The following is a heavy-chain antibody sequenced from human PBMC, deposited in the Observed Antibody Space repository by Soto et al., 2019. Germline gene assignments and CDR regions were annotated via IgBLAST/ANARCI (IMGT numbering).Heavy chain of an antibody. Sequence: ASVKVSCKASGGTFSSYAISWVRQAPGQGLDCMGGIIPIFGTVNYAQKFQGRVTITADESTSTAYMELSSLRSEDTSVYYCATTPPVGGYYYYGMDVWGQGTTVTVSS. CDR3: ATTPPVGGYYYYGMDV. D-gene: IGHD1-26*01. CDR2: IIPIFGTV. CDR1: GGTFSSYA. J-gene: IGHJ6*02. V-gene: IGHV1-69*13.